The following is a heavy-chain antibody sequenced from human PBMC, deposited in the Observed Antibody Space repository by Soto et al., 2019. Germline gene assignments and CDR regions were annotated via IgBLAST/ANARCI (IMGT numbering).Heavy chain of an antibody. CDR2: KYHDGTT. CDR1: GGSISTCCYS. D-gene: IGHD1-7*01. V-gene: IGHV4-30-2*01. J-gene: IGHJ5*02. CDR3: TTLRQNWNFFDP. Sequence: QLQLQESGSGLVKPSETLSLTCAVSGGSISTCCYSWSWIRQPPGKGLEWIGYKYHDGTTYYNPSLKSRVTISLDRSKNQFSLQLTSVTAADTAIYYCTTLRQNWNFFDPWGHGTLVTVSS.